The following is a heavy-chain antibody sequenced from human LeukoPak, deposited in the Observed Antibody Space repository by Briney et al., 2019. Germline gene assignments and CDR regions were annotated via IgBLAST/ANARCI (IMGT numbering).Heavy chain of an antibody. D-gene: IGHD4-17*01. CDR3: AKDESAGDYNFDY. CDR2: ISCDGSNK. V-gene: IGHV3-30*18. Sequence: PGRSLRLSCAASGFTFSSYGMHWVRQAPGKGLEWVAVISCDGSNKYYADSVKGRFTISRDNSKNTLYLQVNSLRAEDTAVYYCAKDESAGDYNFDYWGQGTLVTVSS. J-gene: IGHJ4*02. CDR1: GFTFSSYG.